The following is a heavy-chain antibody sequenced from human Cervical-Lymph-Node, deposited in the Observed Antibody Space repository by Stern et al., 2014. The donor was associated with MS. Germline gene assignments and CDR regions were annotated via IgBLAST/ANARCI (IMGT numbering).Heavy chain of an antibody. CDR2: MNPNTGDT. D-gene: IGHD5-12*01. V-gene: IGHV1-8*01. J-gene: IGHJ4*02. CDR1: GYTFTSYD. CDR3: ARTYELDY. Sequence: VQLVESGAEVKKPGASVKVSCKASGYTFTSYDINWVRQAPGQGLEWMGWMNPNTGDTGYAQKFQGRVTMTRNTSISTAYMDLSSLRSEDTATYYCARTYELDYWGQGTLVAGSS.